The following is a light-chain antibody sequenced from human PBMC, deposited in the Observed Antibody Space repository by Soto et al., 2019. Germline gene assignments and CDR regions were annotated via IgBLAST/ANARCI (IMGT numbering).Light chain of an antibody. CDR3: QQYNRGT. CDR2: KAS. V-gene: IGKV1-5*03. J-gene: IGKJ1*01. CDR1: QSISSW. Sequence: DIQMTQSPSTLSASVGDRVTITCRASQSISSWLAWYQQKPGKAPKLLIYKASSLESGVPSRFSGSGSGTEFTLTIRSLQPDDFATYYCQQYNRGTFGQGTKVEIK.